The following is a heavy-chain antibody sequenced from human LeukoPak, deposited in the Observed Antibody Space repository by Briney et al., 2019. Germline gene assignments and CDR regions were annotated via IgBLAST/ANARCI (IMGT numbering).Heavy chain of an antibody. CDR3: ARGRGYYYDTPFDY. CDR2: IKQDGSEK. J-gene: IGHJ4*02. D-gene: IGHD3-22*01. Sequence: GGSLRLSCAASGFTVSGFTFSNYWMTWVRQAPGKGLEWVATIKQDGSEKYYVDPVKGRFTMSRDNSKNLVYLQMNSLRAEDTAVYYCARGRGYYYDTPFDYWGQGTLVTVSS. CDR1: GFTVSGFTFSNYW. V-gene: IGHV3-7*05.